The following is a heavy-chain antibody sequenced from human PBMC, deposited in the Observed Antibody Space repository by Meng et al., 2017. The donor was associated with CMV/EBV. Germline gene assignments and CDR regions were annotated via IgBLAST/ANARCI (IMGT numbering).Heavy chain of an antibody. CDR3: ARALLAGTTFLVFDP. J-gene: IGHJ5*02. CDR1: GGSFSGYY. CDR2: IYYSGST. V-gene: IGHV4-59*01. D-gene: IGHD1-7*01. Sequence: SETLSLTCAVSGGSFSGYYWNWIRQPPGKGLEWIGYIYYSGSTNYNPSLKSRVTISVDTSKNQFSLKLSSVTAADTAVYYCARALLAGTTFLVFDPWGQGTLVTVSS.